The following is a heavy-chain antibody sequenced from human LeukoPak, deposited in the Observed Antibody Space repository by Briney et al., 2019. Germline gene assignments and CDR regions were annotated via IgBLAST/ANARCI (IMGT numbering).Heavy chain of an antibody. V-gene: IGHV3-30*04. CDR3: AKDTPRGYNYGYFDY. D-gene: IGHD5-18*01. Sequence: GGSLRLSCAASGFTFSSYAMHWVCQAPGKGLEWVAIISYDGRSEYYADSVKGRFTISRDNSKNTLYLQMNSLKAEDTAVYYCAKDTPRGYNYGYFDYWGQGTLVTVSS. CDR1: GFTFSSYA. J-gene: IGHJ4*02. CDR2: ISYDGRSE.